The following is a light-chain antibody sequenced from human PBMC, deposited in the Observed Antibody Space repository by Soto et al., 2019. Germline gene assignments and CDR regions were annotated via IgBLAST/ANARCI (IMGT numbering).Light chain of an antibody. Sequence: DIQMTQSPSSLSASVGDRVTNTCRASQSISNYLNWYQQKPGKAPQLLIYAASSLQSGVPLRFSGSGSGTDFARTISILQPEDLATYYCQQSYSTPYTFGQGTKVEIQ. CDR2: AAS. CDR3: QQSYSTPYT. J-gene: IGKJ2*01. CDR1: QSISNY. V-gene: IGKV1-39*01.